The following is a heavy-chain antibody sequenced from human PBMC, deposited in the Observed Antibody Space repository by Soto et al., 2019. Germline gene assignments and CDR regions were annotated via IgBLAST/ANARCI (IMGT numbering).Heavy chain of an antibody. Sequence: SSESLSLTCTVSGASISGYYWSWIRQPPGKGLEWIGEINHSGSTNYNPSLKSRVTISVDTSKNQFSLKLSSVTAADTAVYYCARGIAVAGSISAVRYYYYYGMDVWGQGTTVTVSS. V-gene: IGHV4-34*01. J-gene: IGHJ6*02. CDR2: INHSGST. CDR3: ARGIAVAGSISAVRYYYYYGMDV. D-gene: IGHD6-19*01. CDR1: GASISGYY.